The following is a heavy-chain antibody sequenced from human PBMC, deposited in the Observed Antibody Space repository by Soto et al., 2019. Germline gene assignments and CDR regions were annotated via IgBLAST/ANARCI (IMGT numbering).Heavy chain of an antibody. J-gene: IGHJ4*02. Sequence: SETLSLTCAVSCYSISSGYYWGWIRQPPGKGLEWIGSIYHSGSTYYNPSLKSRVTISVDTSKNQFSLKLSSVTAADTAVYYCARVLRELLPSHSLPDYWGQGTLVTVSS. CDR3: ARVLRELLPSHSLPDY. CDR2: IYHSGST. V-gene: IGHV4-38-2*01. CDR1: CYSISSGYY. D-gene: IGHD1-26*01.